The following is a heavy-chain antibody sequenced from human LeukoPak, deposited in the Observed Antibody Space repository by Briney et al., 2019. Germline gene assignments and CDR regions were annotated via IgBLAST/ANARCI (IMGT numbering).Heavy chain of an antibody. CDR3: ARDRGSSNYVADY. CDR1: GYTFTDYY. D-gene: IGHD4-11*01. J-gene: IGHJ4*02. Sequence: GASVKVSCMASGYTFTDYYIHWVRQTPGQGLEWMGWINPKNGGTTYSRSFQGRVTMTRDTYISTAYMDLSSLISDDTAVYYCARDRGSSNYVADYWGQGALVTVSS. CDR2: INPKNGGT. V-gene: IGHV1-2*02.